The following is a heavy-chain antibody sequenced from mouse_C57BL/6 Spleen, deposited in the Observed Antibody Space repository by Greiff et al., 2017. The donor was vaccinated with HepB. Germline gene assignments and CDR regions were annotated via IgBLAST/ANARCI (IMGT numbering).Heavy chain of an antibody. CDR2: IYPSDSET. CDR1: GYTFTSYW. D-gene: IGHD2-4*01. V-gene: IGHV1-52*01. Sequence: VQLQQPGAELVRPGSSVKLSCKASGYTFTSYWMHWVKQRPIQGLEWIGNIYPSDSETHYNQKFKDKATLTVDKSSSTAYMQLSSLTSEDSAVYDCARRDYDYDFDYWGQGTTLTVSS. CDR3: ARRDYDYDFDY. J-gene: IGHJ2*01.